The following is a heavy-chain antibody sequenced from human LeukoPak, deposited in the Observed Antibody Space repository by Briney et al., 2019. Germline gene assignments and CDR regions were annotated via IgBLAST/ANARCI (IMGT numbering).Heavy chain of an antibody. CDR2: INQDGSEK. CDR3: ARERMGSGNWYLDL. J-gene: IGHJ2*01. CDR1: GFSFSTYW. Sequence: GGSLRLSCAASGFSFSTYWMTWVRQAPGKGLEWVANINQDGSEKFYVDSVKGRFTISRDNAKNTLYLQMNSLRAEDTAVYYCARERMGSGNWYLDLWGRGTLVSVSS. V-gene: IGHV3-7*01. D-gene: IGHD3-10*01.